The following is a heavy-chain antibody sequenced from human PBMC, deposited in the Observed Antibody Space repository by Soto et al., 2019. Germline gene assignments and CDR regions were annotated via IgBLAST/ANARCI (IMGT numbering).Heavy chain of an antibody. CDR2: ISGSGGST. V-gene: IGHV3-23*01. J-gene: IGHJ3*02. CDR3: AKDPSVAGTRDHDAFDI. D-gene: IGHD6-19*01. Sequence: GGSLRLSCAASGFTFSSYAMSWVRQAPGKGLEWVSAISGSGGSTYYADSVKGPLTIARDNSKNTLYLQMNSLRAEDTAVYYCAKDPSVAGTRDHDAFDIWGQGTMVTVSS. CDR1: GFTFSSYA.